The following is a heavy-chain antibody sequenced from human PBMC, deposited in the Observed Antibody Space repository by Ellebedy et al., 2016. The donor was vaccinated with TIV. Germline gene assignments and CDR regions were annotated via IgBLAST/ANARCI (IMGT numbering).Heavy chain of an antibody. V-gene: IGHV3-7*01. D-gene: IGHD3-16*01. CDR1: GFSFRSYW. J-gene: IGHJ5*02. CDR2: IYQDGSDQ. CDR3: ARRGSYGDYAVQVNSWFDR. Sequence: PGGSLRLSCAASGFSFRSYWMSWVRQAPGKGLEWVANIYQDGSDQYYVDSVKGRFTISRDNAKNSLFLQMNSLRAEDTAVYYCARRGSYGDYAVQVNSWFDRWGRGTLDTVPS.